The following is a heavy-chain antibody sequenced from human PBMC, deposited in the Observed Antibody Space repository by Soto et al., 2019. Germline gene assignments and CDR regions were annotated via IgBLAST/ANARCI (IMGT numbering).Heavy chain of an antibody. D-gene: IGHD3-22*01. Sequence: PGVSLRLSCAASGFTFSSYGMHWVRQAPGKGLEWVAVIGYDGSNKYYADSVKGRFTISRDNSKNTLYLQMNSLRAEDTAVYYCARDYYDSSGYRHYWGQGTLVTVSS. CDR2: IGYDGSNK. CDR3: ARDYYDSSGYRHY. J-gene: IGHJ4*02. V-gene: IGHV3-33*01. CDR1: GFTFSSYG.